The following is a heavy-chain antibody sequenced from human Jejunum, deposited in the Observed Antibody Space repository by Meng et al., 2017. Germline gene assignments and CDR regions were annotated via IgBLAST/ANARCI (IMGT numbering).Heavy chain of an antibody. D-gene: IGHD2-15*01. CDR2: IYHSGDT. J-gene: IGHJ4*02. Sequence: QGQLQESGPGLVRPSGTLTLTCSVAGDSISSNNRWPWVRQPPGRGLEWNGEIYHSGDTNYNPSLTSPVTISVDKSKNQFTLRLNSVTAADTAIYYCARDWGCRDGYCFSGLLEFWGQGILVTVSS. CDR3: ARDWGCRDGYCFSGLLEF. V-gene: IGHV4-4*02. CDR1: GDSISSNNR.